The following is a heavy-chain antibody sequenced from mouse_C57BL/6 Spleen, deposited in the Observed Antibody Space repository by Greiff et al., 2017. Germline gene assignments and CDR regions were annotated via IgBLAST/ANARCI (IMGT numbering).Heavy chain of an antibody. CDR3: ARELPFDY. Sequence: VQLQQSGAELVRPGTSVKVSCKASGYAFTNYSIEWVKQRPGQGLEWIGVINPGSGGTNYNEKFKGKATLTADKSSSTAYMQLSSLTSEDSAVXFCARELPFDYWGQGTTLTVSS. J-gene: IGHJ2*01. CDR2: INPGSGGT. D-gene: IGHD4-1*01. CDR1: GYAFTNYS. V-gene: IGHV1-54*01.